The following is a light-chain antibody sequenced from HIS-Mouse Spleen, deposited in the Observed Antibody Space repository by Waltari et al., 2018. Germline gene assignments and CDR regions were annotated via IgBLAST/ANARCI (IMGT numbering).Light chain of an antibody. Sequence: SYELTQPPSVSVSPGQTARITCSGDALPKKYAYWYQQKAGPAPVLVSYEDSKRPAGIPESFSGSSSGTMATLTISGAQVEDEADYYCYSTDSSGNHRVFGGGTKLTVL. CDR2: EDS. J-gene: IGLJ2*01. V-gene: IGLV3-10*01. CDR1: ALPKKY. CDR3: YSTDSSGNHRV.